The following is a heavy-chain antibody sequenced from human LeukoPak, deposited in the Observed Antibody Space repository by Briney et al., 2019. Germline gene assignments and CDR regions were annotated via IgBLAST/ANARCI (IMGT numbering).Heavy chain of an antibody. CDR2: IYSGGST. J-gene: IGHJ4*02. D-gene: IGHD3-10*01. Sequence: GGSLRHSCAASGFTVSSNYMSWVRQAPGKGLEWVSVIYSGGSTYYADSVKGRFTISRDNSKNTMYLQMNSMRAEDTAVYYCARRGSGSGYYYWGQGTLVTVSS. V-gene: IGHV3-66*04. CDR3: ARRGSGSGYYY. CDR1: GFTVSSNY.